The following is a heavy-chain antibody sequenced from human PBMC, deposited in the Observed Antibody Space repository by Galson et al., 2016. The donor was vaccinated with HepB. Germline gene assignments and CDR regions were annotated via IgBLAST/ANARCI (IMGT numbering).Heavy chain of an antibody. J-gene: IGHJ3*02. D-gene: IGHD3-22*01. Sequence: SLRLSCAASGLRFSDYWMTWVRQAPGKGLEWVANIDPDGNGKHYVESVKGRFTIARDNAMNSLYLQLNSLRAEDTAVYHCARGTSPYDHDSDINYDALDIWGQGTMVTVSS. CDR3: ARGTSPYDHDSDINYDALDI. V-gene: IGHV3-7*03. CDR2: IDPDGNGK. CDR1: GLRFSDYW.